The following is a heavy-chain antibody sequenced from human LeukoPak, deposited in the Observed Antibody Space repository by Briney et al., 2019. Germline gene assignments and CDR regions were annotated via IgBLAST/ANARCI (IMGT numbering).Heavy chain of an antibody. Sequence: PGGSLRLSCAASGFTFSSYSMNWVRQAPGKGLEWVSYISSSSSIIYYADSVKGRFTISRDNAKNSLFPQMNSLRAEDTAVYYCARVTYAVPDYWGQGTLVAVSS. CDR3: ARVTYAVPDY. CDR1: GFTFSSYS. V-gene: IGHV3-48*04. CDR2: ISSSSSII. D-gene: IGHD2/OR15-2a*01. J-gene: IGHJ4*02.